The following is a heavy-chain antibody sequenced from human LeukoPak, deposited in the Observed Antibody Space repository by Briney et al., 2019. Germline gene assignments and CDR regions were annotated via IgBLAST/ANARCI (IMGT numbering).Heavy chain of an antibody. D-gene: IGHD6-19*01. CDR3: ARAVSGRFDY. V-gene: IGHV4-59*08. Sequence: PSETLSLTCTVSGGSMSPYHWGCIRQPPGKGLGWSGYIYYSGSTNYSPSLKSRVTISVDTPKTQFSLKLSSVTAADTAIYYCARAVSGRFDYWGQGALVTVAS. J-gene: IGHJ4*02. CDR1: GGSMSPYH. CDR2: IYYSGST.